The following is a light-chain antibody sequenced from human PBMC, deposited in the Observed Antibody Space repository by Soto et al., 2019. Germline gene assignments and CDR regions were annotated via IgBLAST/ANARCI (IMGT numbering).Light chain of an antibody. CDR3: QQVKSYPYT. J-gene: IGKJ2*01. Sequence: IQLTQSPASLSASVGDRVTITCRASQGISSYLAWYQQKAGKAPKLLIYAASTLQSGVPSRFSGSGSGTDFTLTISSLQPEDFTTYYCQQVKSYPYTFGQGNKLEIK. CDR2: AAS. CDR1: QGISSY. V-gene: IGKV1-9*01.